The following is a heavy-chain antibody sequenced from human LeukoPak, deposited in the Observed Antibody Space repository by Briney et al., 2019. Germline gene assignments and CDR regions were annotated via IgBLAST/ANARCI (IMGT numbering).Heavy chain of an antibody. J-gene: IGHJ4*02. CDR2: ISCDGSNK. Sequence: GRSLRLSCAASGFAFSSYGMHWVRQAPGKGLEWVAVISCDGSNKYYADSVKGRFTISRDNSKNTLYLQMNSLRAEDTAVYYCAGQGGRSGYNDLLLPVDYWGQGSLVTVSS. CDR3: AGQGGRSGYNDLLLPVDY. D-gene: IGHD3-3*01. V-gene: IGHV3-30*03. CDR1: GFAFSSYG.